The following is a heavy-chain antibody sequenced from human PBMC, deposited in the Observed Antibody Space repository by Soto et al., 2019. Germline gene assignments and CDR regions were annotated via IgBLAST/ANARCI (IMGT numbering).Heavy chain of an antibody. CDR2: IYYTGST. CDR3: ARSVFP. J-gene: IGHJ5*02. V-gene: IGHV4-31*03. CDR1: GDSISRGYNF. Sequence: SETLSLTCTVSGDSISRGYNFWTWIRQHPGKGLEWIGYIYYTGSTHYNPSLQSRVAISVDTSKNQFSLELSSVTAADTAVYYCARSVFPWGQGTLVTVS.